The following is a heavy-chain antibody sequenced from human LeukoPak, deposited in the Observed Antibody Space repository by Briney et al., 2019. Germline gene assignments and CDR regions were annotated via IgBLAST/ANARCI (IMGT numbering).Heavy chain of an antibody. J-gene: IGHJ5*02. Sequence: SGGSLRLSCAASGFTFSTYAMHWLRQPPGKGLEWVAYIRYDGGMEKYADSVEGRFTISRDNSRNTLSLQMNSLRDEDTALYYCAKESPMIVVYPWGQGTMVIVSS. CDR1: GFTFSTYA. D-gene: IGHD3-22*01. CDR2: IRYDGGME. V-gene: IGHV3-30*02. CDR3: AKESPMIVVYP.